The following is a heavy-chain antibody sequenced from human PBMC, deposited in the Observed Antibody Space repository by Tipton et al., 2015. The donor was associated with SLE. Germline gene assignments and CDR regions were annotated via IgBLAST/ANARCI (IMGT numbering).Heavy chain of an antibody. CDR3: ARSPLAAAGVGYYYGMDV. Sequence: AVSGFTFSSYSMNWVRQAPGKGLEWVSYISSSSSTIYYADSVKGRFTISRDNTKNSLYLQMNSLRAEDTAVYYCARSPLAAAGVGYYYGMDVWGQGTTVTVSS. CDR1: GFTFSSYS. J-gene: IGHJ6*02. D-gene: IGHD6-13*01. V-gene: IGHV3-48*01. CDR2: ISSSSSTI.